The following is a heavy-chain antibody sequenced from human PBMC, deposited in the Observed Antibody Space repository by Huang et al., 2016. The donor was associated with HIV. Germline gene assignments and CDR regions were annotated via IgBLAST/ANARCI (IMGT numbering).Heavy chain of an antibody. Sequence: QLQLQESGPGLVKPSETLSLTCTVSGGSISSSSYYWGWVRQPPGKGLEWIGSIYYSGSPHYNPSLKSRVTISGGTSKNQFSLKLSSVTATDTAVYYCASYSSGYYAHDPDAFDIWGQGTMVTVSS. CDR1: GGSISSSSYY. D-gene: IGHD3-22*01. V-gene: IGHV4-39*01. J-gene: IGHJ3*02. CDR3: ASYSSGYYAHDPDAFDI. CDR2: IYYSGSP.